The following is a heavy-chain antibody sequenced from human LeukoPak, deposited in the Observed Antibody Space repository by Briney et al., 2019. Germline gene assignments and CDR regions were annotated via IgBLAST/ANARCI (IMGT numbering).Heavy chain of an antibody. J-gene: IGHJ4*02. CDR3: ARDRGDY. V-gene: IGHV3-48*04. Sequence: GGSLRLSCAASGFTFSTNGMTWVRQAPGKGLQWVSYISGSSSTIYYADSVKGRFTISRDNAKNSLYLQMNSLRAEDTAVYYCARDRGDYWGQGTLVTVSS. CDR2: ISGSSSTI. CDR1: GFTFSTNG. D-gene: IGHD3-16*01.